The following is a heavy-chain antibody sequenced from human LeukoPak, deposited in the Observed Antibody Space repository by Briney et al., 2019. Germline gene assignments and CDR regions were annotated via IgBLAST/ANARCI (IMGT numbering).Heavy chain of an antibody. V-gene: IGHV4-34*01. CDR2: INHSGST. J-gene: IGHJ5*02. Sequence: SETLSLTCAVYGASFSGHYWSWIRQPPGKGLEWIGEINHSGSTNYNPSLKSRVTISVDTSKNQFSLKLSSVTAADTAVYYCARMVVVVPAAILGWFDPWGQGTLVTVSS. CDR3: ARMVVVVPAAILGWFDP. CDR1: GASFSGHY. D-gene: IGHD2-2*02.